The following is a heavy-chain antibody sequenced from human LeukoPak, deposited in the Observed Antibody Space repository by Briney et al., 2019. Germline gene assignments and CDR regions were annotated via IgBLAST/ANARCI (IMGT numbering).Heavy chain of an antibody. CDR2: ISYDGSKK. Sequence: GGSLRFSCAASGFTFSSYGMHWVRQAPGKGLEWVAIISYDGSKKYYADSVKGRFTISRDNSKNTLYLQMNSLRAEDTAVYYCAKEAYGQPYYYYYGMDVWGQGTTVTVSS. CDR3: AKEAYGQPYYYYYGMDV. CDR1: GFTFSSYG. V-gene: IGHV3-30*18. D-gene: IGHD3-10*01. J-gene: IGHJ6*02.